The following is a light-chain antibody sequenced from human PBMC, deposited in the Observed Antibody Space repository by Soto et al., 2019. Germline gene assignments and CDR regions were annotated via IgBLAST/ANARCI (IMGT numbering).Light chain of an antibody. V-gene: IGKV3-11*01. CDR3: QHYYNWPRT. Sequence: EIVLTQSPATLSLSPGERATLSCRASQSVSNYVAWYQQKPGQAPRLLIYDASNRATGIPGRFSGSGSGTEFTLTISSLQSEDFAVYFCQHYYNWPRTFGQGTKVDIK. J-gene: IGKJ1*01. CDR1: QSVSNY. CDR2: DAS.